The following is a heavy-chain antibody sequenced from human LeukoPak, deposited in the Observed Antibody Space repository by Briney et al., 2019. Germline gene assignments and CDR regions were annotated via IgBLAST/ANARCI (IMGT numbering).Heavy chain of an antibody. CDR1: GYSISSSSYY. CDR3: ARYGYFDWLSYYFDC. V-gene: IGHV4-39*01. CDR2: IYYSGST. D-gene: IGHD3-9*01. Sequence: SETLSLTCTVSGYSISSSSYYWGWIRQPPGKGLEWIGSIYYSGSTYYNPSLKSRVTISVDTSKNQFSLKLSSVTAADTAVYYCARYGYFDWLSYYFDCWGQGTLVTVSS. J-gene: IGHJ4*02.